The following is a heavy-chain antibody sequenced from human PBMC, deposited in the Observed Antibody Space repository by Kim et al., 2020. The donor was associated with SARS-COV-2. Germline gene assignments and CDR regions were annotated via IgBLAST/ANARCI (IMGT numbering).Heavy chain of an antibody. Sequence: GGSLRLSCAASGFTFNIFSMGWVRQAPGKGLECVSAITGSGNIYYADSVRGRFTISRDNSKNTLYLQMNSLRDEDTALYYCARRVEGAFTFWGQGTVVTV. J-gene: IGHJ3*01. CDR3: ARRVEGAFTF. CDR2: ITGSGNI. V-gene: IGHV3-23*01. CDR1: GFTFNIFS.